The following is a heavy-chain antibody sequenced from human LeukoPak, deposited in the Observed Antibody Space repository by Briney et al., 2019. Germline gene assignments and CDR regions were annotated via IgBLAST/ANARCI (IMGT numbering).Heavy chain of an antibody. V-gene: IGHV3-23*01. Sequence: GGSLRLSCAASGFTFSSYAMSWVRQAPGKGLEWVSAISGSGGSTYYADSVKGRFTISRDNAKNTLHLQMNSLRAEDTAVYYCARGGYYGSGRYYFDSWGQGTLVTVSS. J-gene: IGHJ4*02. D-gene: IGHD3-3*01. CDR2: ISGSGGST. CDR1: GFTFSSYA. CDR3: ARGGYYGSGRYYFDS.